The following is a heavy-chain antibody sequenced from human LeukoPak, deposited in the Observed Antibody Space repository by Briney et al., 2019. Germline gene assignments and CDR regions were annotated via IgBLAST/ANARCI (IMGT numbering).Heavy chain of an antibody. CDR2: IDPNNGGT. Sequence: VASVKVSCKASGYTFTGYYMHWVRQAPGQGLEWMGWIDPNNGGTNYAQKFQGRVTMTRDTSISTAYMELSRLRSDDTAVYYCARGDVVVPAAIYNYWGQGTLVTVSS. CDR1: GYTFTGYY. J-gene: IGHJ4*02. V-gene: IGHV1-2*02. CDR3: ARGDVVVPAAIYNY. D-gene: IGHD2-2*01.